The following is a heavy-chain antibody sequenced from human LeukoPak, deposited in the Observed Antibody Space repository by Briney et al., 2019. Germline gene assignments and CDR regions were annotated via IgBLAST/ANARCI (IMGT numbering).Heavy chain of an antibody. CDR2: VNPGDSDT. Sequence: GESLKISCKGSGDSFANCWIDCVRQMPWSDLELMWIVNPGDSDTRYSPSFQGQVTISADKSISTASLQWSSLKASDTAMYYCARHYSGSYHSSLEYWGQGTLVTVSS. V-gene: IGHV5-51*01. CDR3: ARHYSGSYHSSLEY. J-gene: IGHJ4*02. D-gene: IGHD1-26*01. CDR1: GDSFANCW.